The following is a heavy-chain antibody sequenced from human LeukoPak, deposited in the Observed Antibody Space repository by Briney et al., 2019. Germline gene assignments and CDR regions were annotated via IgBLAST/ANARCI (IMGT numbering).Heavy chain of an antibody. CDR3: ARGDYGDYWNYYYMDV. D-gene: IGHD4-17*01. CDR1: GFTFSSYW. J-gene: IGHJ6*03. Sequence: GGSLRLSCAASGFTFSSYWMSWVRQAPGEGLEWVSYISSTSSTIYYADSVKGRFTISRDTAKNSPYLQMNSLRAEDTAVYSCARGDYGDYWNYYYMDVWGKGTTVTVSS. CDR2: ISSTSSTI. V-gene: IGHV3-48*01.